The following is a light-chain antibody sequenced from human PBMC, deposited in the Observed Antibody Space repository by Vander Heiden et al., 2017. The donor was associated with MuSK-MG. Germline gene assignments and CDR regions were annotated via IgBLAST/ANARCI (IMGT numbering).Light chain of an antibody. CDR2: AAS. J-gene: IGKJ1*01. V-gene: IGKV1-6*01. Sequence: AIQMTQSPSSLSASVGDRVTITCRASQGIRNDLGWYQQKPGKAPKLLIYAASSLQSGVPSRFSGSGSGTDFTLTISRLQPEDFATYYCRQEDNYPWTFGQGTKVEIK. CDR3: RQEDNYPWT. CDR1: QGIRND.